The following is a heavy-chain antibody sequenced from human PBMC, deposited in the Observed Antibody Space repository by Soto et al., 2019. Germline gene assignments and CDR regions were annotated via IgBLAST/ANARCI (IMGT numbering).Heavy chain of an antibody. V-gene: IGHV4-59*01. CDR3: AARTVVVPAAIVKYYYYYYMDV. CDR1: GGSISSYY. J-gene: IGHJ6*03. CDR2: IYYSGST. Sequence: SETLSLTCTVSGGSISSYYWSWIRQPPGKGLEWIGYIYYSGSTNYNPSLKSRVTISVDTSKNQFSLKLSSVTAADTAVYYCAARTVVVPAAIVKYYYYYYMDVWGKGTTVTVSS. D-gene: IGHD2-2*01.